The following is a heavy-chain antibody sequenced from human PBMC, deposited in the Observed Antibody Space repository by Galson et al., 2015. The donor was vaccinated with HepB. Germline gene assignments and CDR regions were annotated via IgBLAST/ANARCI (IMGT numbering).Heavy chain of an antibody. CDR3: VGTTSKDY. V-gene: IGHV3-53*01. D-gene: IGHD7-27*01. CDR1: VFTVRNNY. Sequence: SLRLSCAASVFTVRNNYMSWVRQAPGKGLEWVSVIYSAGSTYYADSVKGRFTISRDNSENTLYLQMNSLRTEDTAVYYCVGTTSKDYWGQGTLVTVS. CDR2: IYSAGST. J-gene: IGHJ4*02.